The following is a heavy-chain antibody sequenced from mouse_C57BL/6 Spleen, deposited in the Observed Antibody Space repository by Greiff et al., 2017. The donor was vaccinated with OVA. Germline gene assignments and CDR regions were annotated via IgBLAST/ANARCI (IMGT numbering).Heavy chain of an antibody. V-gene: IGHV1-82*01. Sequence: QVQLKQSGPELVKPGASVKISCKASGYAFSSSWMNWVKQRPGKGLEWIGRIYPGDGDTNYNGKFKGKATLTADKSSSTAYMQLSSLTSEDSAVYFCARDSNYDAMDYWGQGTSVTVSS. CDR2: IYPGDGDT. CDR1: GYAFSSSW. J-gene: IGHJ4*01. D-gene: IGHD2-5*01. CDR3: ARDSNYDAMDY.